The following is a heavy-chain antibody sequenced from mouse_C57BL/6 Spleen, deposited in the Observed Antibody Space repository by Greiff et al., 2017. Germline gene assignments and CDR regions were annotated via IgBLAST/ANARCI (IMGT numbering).Heavy chain of an antibody. J-gene: IGHJ4*01. CDR3: ARALDYYAMDY. CDR1: GFTFSDFY. Sequence: EVQGVESGGGLVQSGRSLRLSCATSGFTFSDFYMEWVRQAPGKGLEWIAASRNKANDYTTEYSASVKGRFIVSRDTSQSILYLQMNALRAEDTAIYYCARALDYYAMDYWGQGTSVTVSS. CDR2: SRNKANDYTT. V-gene: IGHV7-1*01.